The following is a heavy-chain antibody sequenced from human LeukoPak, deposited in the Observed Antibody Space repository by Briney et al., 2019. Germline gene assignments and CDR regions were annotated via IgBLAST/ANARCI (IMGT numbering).Heavy chain of an antibody. CDR2: INHSGST. CDR3: AKMFDAFDI. CDR1: GGSFSGYY. D-gene: IGHD3-10*02. V-gene: IGHV4-34*01. J-gene: IGHJ3*02. Sequence: SETLSLTCDVYGGSFSGYYWSWIRQPPGKGLEWIGEINHSGSTNYNPSLKSRVTISVDTSKNQFSLKLTSVTAADTAVYYCAKMFDAFDIWGQGTMVTVSS.